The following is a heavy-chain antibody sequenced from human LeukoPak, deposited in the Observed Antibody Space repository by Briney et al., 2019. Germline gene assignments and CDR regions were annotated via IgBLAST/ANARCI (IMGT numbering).Heavy chain of an antibody. Sequence: KPSETLSLTCTVSGGSISSYYWSWIRQPPGKGLEWIGRMYTSGSTNYNPSPKSRVTMSVDTSKNQFSLKLSSVTAADTAVYYCARVALAGKDYWGQGTLVTVSS. CDR2: MYTSGST. J-gene: IGHJ4*02. CDR1: GGSISSYY. D-gene: IGHD6-19*01. V-gene: IGHV4-4*07. CDR3: ARVALAGKDY.